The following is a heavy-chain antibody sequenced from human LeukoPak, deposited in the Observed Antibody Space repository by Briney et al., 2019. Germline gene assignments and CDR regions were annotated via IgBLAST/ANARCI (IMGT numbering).Heavy chain of an antibody. CDR1: GGTFSSYA. J-gene: IGHJ4*02. V-gene: IGHV1-69*13. D-gene: IGHD6-19*01. CDR2: IIPIFGTA. CDR3: ARLYSSGRHYYFDY. Sequence: ASVKVSCKASGGTFSSYAISWVRQAPGQGLEWMGGIIPIFGTANYAQKFQGRVAITADESTSTAYMELSSLRSEDTAVYYCARLYSSGRHYYFDYWGQGTLVTVSS.